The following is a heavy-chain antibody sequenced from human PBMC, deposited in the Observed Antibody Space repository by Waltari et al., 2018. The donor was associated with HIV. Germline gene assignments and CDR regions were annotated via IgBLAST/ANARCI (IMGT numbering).Heavy chain of an antibody. Sequence: EVQLVESGGGLVQPGGSLRLSCAASGFTFSSYWMSWVRQAPGKGLEWVANIKQDGSEKYYVDSVKGRFTISRDNAKNSLYLQMNSLRAEDTAVYYCARDQYSGYSYGSSAFDIWGQGTMVTVSS. CDR1: GFTFSSYW. CDR2: IKQDGSEK. V-gene: IGHV3-7*01. J-gene: IGHJ3*02. CDR3: ARDQYSGYSYGSSAFDI. D-gene: IGHD5-18*01.